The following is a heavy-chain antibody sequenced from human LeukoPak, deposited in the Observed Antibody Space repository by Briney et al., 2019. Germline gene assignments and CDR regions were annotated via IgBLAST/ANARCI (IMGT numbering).Heavy chain of an antibody. Sequence: QPGGSLRLSCAASGFTFSSYSMNWVRQAPGKGLEWVSYISSSSSTIYYADSVKGRFTISRDNAKNSLYLQMNSLRAEDTAVYYCARVAPHYYDSSGYYDFDYWGQGTLVTVSS. CDR1: GFTFSSYS. V-gene: IGHV3-48*01. CDR2: ISSSSSTI. CDR3: ARVAPHYYDSSGYYDFDY. J-gene: IGHJ4*02. D-gene: IGHD3-22*01.